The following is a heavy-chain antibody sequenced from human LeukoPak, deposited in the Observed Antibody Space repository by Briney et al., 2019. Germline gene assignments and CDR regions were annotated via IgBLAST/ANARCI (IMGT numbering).Heavy chain of an antibody. CDR2: IISSSSTI. V-gene: IGHV3-48*01. CDR1: GFTFSSYS. Sequence: PGGSLRLSCAASGFTFSSYSMNWVRQAPGKGLEWVSYIISSSSTIYYADSVKGRFTISRDNAKNSLYLQMNSLRAEDTAVYYCARRIGQWLARMNWYFDLWGRGTLVTVSS. CDR3: ARRIGQWLARMNWYFDL. D-gene: IGHD6-19*01. J-gene: IGHJ2*01.